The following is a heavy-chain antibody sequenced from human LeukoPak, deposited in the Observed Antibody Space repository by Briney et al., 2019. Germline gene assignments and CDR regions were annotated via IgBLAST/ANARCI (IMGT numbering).Heavy chain of an antibody. CDR2: ISGYNGNT. CDR3: ARDGYCSSTSCYHYYHYGMDV. Sequence: ASVKVSCKASGYTFTSYGISWVRQAPGQGLEWMGWISGYNGNTVYAQNLQGRVTMTTDTSTSTAYMELRSLRSDDSAVSYCARDGYCSSTSCYHYYHYGMDVWGQGTTVTVSS. V-gene: IGHV1-18*01. D-gene: IGHD2-2*01. CDR1: GYTFTSYG. J-gene: IGHJ6*02.